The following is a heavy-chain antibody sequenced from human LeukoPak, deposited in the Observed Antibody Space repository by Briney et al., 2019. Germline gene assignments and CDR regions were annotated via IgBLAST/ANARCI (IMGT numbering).Heavy chain of an antibody. V-gene: IGHV3-21*01. CDR1: GFTFSSYS. J-gene: IGHJ4*02. Sequence: GGSLRLSXAASGFTFSSYSMNWVCQAPGKGVEWVSSISSSSSYIYYADSVKGRFTISRDNAKNSLYLQMNSLRAEDTAVYYCARDRGGGVYYFDYWGQGTLVTVSS. D-gene: IGHD6-13*01. CDR3: ARDRGGGVYYFDY. CDR2: ISSSSSYI.